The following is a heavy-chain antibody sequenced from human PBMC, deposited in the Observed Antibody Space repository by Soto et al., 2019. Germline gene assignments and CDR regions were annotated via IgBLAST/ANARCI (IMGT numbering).Heavy chain of an antibody. CDR2: IYWDDDK. CDR3: AHHPYDTSGYLLDY. Sequence: QITLKESGPTLVKPTQTLTLTCTFSGFSLNTSGVGVGWIRQPPGKALEWLALIYWDDDKRSSPSLKSRLTITRDTSKNQLVLRMTNMDPVDTATYYCAHHPYDTSGYLLDYWGQGILVTVSS. J-gene: IGHJ4*02. V-gene: IGHV2-5*02. D-gene: IGHD3-22*01. CDR1: GFSLNTSGVG.